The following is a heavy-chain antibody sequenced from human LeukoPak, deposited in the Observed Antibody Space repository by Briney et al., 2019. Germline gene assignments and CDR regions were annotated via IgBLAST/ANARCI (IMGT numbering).Heavy chain of an antibody. D-gene: IGHD4/OR15-4a*01. CDR2: FSGSGGST. J-gene: IGHJ4*02. Sequence: GGSLRLSCAASGFTFSSYAMSWVRQAPGKGLEWVSAFSGSGGSTYYADSVKGRFTISRDNSKNTLYLQMNSLRAEDTAVYYCARSGLSRFDYWGQGTLVTVSS. CDR3: ARSGLSRFDY. CDR1: GFTFSSYA. V-gene: IGHV3-23*01.